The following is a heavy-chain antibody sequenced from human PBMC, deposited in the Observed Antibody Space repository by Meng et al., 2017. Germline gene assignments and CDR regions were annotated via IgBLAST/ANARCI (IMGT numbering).Heavy chain of an antibody. CDR1: GYTFSSYG. CDR3: ARVVYSSGWSFDY. Sequence: QGQLVQAGAEVKKPGASVKVSCKASGYTFSSYGMHWVRQAPGKGLEWVAVIWYDGSNKYYADSVKGRFTISRDNSKNTLYLQMNSLRAEDTAVYYCARVVYSSGWSFDYWGQGTLVTVSS. D-gene: IGHD6-19*01. J-gene: IGHJ4*02. CDR2: IWYDGSNK. V-gene: IGHV3-33*01.